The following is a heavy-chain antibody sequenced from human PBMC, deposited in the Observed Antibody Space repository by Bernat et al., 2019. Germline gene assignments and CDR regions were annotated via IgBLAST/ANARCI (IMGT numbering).Heavy chain of an antibody. CDR2: IYSGGST. CDR1: GFTVSSNY. CDR3: ARQSDSYGFGLFDY. J-gene: IGHJ4*02. D-gene: IGHD5-18*01. V-gene: IGHV3-53*01. Sequence: EVQLVESGGGLIQPGGSLRLSCAASGFTVSSNYMSWVRQAPGKGLEWVSVIYSGGSTYYADSVKGRFTISRDNSKNTLYLQMNSLRAEDTAVYYWARQSDSYGFGLFDYWGQGTLVTVSA.